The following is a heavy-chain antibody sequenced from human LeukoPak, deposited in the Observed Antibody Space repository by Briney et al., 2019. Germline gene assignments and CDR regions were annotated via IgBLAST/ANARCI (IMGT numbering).Heavy chain of an antibody. Sequence: GGSLGLSCAASGFTVSSTYLTWVRQAPGKGLEWLSVIYSAGYTYYADSVEGRFVISRDISENMVYIQMTSLSVEDTAVYFCARGRPAHYFDSWGPGTLVTVS. V-gene: IGHV3-66*01. CDR3: ARGRPAHYFDS. CDR1: GFTVSSTY. D-gene: IGHD6-6*01. J-gene: IGHJ4*02. CDR2: IYSAGYT.